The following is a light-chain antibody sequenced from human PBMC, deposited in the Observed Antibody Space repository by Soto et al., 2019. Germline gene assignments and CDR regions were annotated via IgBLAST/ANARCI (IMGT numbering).Light chain of an antibody. CDR1: QSVRNN. CDR2: GVS. CDR3: HQYDNWWT. V-gene: IGKV3-15*01. Sequence: EIVLTQSPGTLSLSPGERATLSCRASQSVRNNLAWYQQKPGQAPRLLIYGVSTRATGVPARFSGSGSGTDFTLTISSLQPEDFAVYYCHQYDNWWTFGQGTKVDI. J-gene: IGKJ1*01.